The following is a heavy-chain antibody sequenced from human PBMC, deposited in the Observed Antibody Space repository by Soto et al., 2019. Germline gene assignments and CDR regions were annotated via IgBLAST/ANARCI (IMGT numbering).Heavy chain of an antibody. V-gene: IGHV1-18*01. J-gene: IGHJ4*02. CDR1: GFTFSNYG. D-gene: IGHD6-6*01. CDR3: ARTGGGMAARPLEY. CDR2: ISAYNGNK. Sequence: ASVKVSCKASGFTFSNYGLNWVRQAPGQGLEWMAWISAYNGNKKYAQKFQDRVTMTIHTSSTTVSMELRNLTSDDTAIYYCARTGGGMAARPLEYWGQGTLVTVSS.